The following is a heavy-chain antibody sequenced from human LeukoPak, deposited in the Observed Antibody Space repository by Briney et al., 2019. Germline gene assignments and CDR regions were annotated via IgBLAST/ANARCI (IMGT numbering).Heavy chain of an antibody. J-gene: IGHJ3*02. V-gene: IGHV5-51*01. CDR2: IYPDDSDT. D-gene: IGHD4-17*01. CDR3: ASLPPDYGDYVGAFDI. Sequence: GESLKISCKGSGYSFSRHWIGWVRQMPGKGLEWMWIIYPDDSDTVYSPSFQGQVTISADKSITTAYLQWSSLKASDTAMYYCASLPPDYGDYVGAFDIWGQGTMVTVSP. CDR1: GYSFSRHW.